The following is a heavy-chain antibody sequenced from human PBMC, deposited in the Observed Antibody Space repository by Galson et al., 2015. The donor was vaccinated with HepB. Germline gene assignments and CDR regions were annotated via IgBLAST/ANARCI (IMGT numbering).Heavy chain of an antibody. V-gene: IGHV1-18*04. J-gene: IGHJ4*02. CDR3: TRAGDGYNYYFDY. D-gene: IGHD5-24*01. CDR1: GYTFTSYG. CDR2: ISAYNGNT. Sequence: SVKVSCKASGYTFTSYGISWVRQAPGQGLEWMGCISAYNGNTNYAQKLQGRVTMTTDTSKSTAYMELRSLRSDDTAVYYCTRAGDGYNYYFDYWGQGTLVTVSS.